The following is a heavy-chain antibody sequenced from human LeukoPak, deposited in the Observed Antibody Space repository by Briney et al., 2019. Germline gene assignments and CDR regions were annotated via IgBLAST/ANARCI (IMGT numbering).Heavy chain of an antibody. D-gene: IGHD3-22*01. CDR3: ARNGKGSGYTLDY. CDR1: GGTFSSYA. J-gene: IGHJ4*02. CDR2: IIPIFGTA. Sequence: SVKVSCKASGGTFSSYAISWVRQAPGQGLEWMGGIIPIFGTANYAQKFRGRVTITTDESTSTAYMELSSLRSEDTAVYYCARNGKGSGYTLDYWGQGTLVTVSS. V-gene: IGHV1-69*05.